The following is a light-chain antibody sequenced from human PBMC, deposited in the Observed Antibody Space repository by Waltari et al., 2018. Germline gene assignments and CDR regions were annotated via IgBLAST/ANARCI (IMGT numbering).Light chain of an antibody. V-gene: IGLV2-14*03. CDR3: TSYISSRTRYV. J-gene: IGLJ1*01. CDR1: SSDVGGYNS. Sequence: QSALTQPASVSGSPGQSITISCTGTSSDVGGYNSFSWYQQHPGKAPKLLIYDVSYRPSGVSNRFAGSKSGNTASLTISGLRSEDEADYYCTSYISSRTRYVFGAGTKVTVL. CDR2: DVS.